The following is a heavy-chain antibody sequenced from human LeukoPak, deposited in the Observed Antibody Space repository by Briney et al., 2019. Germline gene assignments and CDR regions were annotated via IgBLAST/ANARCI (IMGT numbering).Heavy chain of an antibody. CDR3: ARVDYGDYRFDY. V-gene: IGHV4-39*07. Sequence: SETLSLTCTVSGGSISSSSYYWGWIRQPPGKGLEWIGSIYYSGSTYYNPSLKSRVTISVDTSKNQFSLKLSSVTAADTAVYYCARVDYGDYRFDYWGQGTLVTVSS. CDR1: GGSISSSSYY. CDR2: IYYSGST. D-gene: IGHD4-17*01. J-gene: IGHJ4*02.